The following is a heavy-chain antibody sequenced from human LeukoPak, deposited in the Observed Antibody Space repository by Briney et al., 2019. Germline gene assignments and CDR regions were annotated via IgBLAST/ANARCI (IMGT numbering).Heavy chain of an antibody. Sequence: GGSLRLSCAASGFTFSSYAMSWVRQAPGKGLEWVSAISGSGGSTYYADSVKGRFTISRDNSKSTLYLQMNSLRAEDTAVYYCAKGSSGWYYAFDVWGQGTMVTVSS. CDR2: ISGSGGST. CDR3: AKGSSGWYYAFDV. CDR1: GFTFSSYA. J-gene: IGHJ3*01. V-gene: IGHV3-23*01. D-gene: IGHD6-19*01.